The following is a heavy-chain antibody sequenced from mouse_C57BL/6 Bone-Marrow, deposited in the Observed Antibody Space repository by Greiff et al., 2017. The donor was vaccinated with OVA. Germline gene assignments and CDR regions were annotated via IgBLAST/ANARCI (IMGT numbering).Heavy chain of an antibody. J-gene: IGHJ2*01. Sequence: QVQLKESGAELATPGASVKLSCKASGYTFTSYWMHGVKQRPGQGLEWLGYINPTRGYPKYNQKFKDKATLTADKSSSTAYRQLSSQTYEDSAVYYCARSGVTTSFDDWGQGTTLTVSS. CDR2: INPTRGYP. V-gene: IGHV1-7*01. D-gene: IGHD2-2*01. CDR1: GYTFTSYW. CDR3: ARSGVTTSFDD.